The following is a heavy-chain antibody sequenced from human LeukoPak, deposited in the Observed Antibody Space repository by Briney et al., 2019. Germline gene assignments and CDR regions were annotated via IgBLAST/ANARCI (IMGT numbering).Heavy chain of an antibody. CDR3: ARGPSGWYENYYYYMDV. CDR1: GYTFTSYD. D-gene: IGHD6-19*01. J-gene: IGHJ6*03. V-gene: IGHV1-69*13. Sequence: SVKVSCKASGYTFTSYDINWVRQATGQGLEWMGGIIPIFGTANYAQKFQGRVTITADESTSTAYMELSSLRSEDTAVYYCARGPSGWYENYYYYMDVWGKGTTVTVSS. CDR2: IIPIFGTA.